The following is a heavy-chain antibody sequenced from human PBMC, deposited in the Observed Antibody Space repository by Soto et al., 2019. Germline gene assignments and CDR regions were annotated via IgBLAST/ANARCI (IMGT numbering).Heavy chain of an antibody. J-gene: IGHJ5*02. CDR3: ARGLRVPTKHHLPPRAAAEFDP. V-gene: IGHV1-18*03. CDR1: GYTFTSYG. D-gene: IGHD6-13*01. CDR2: ISAYNGNK. Sequence: ASVKVSCKASGYTFTSYGISWVRQAPGQGLEWMGWISAYNGNKNYAQKPKGRVTMTTDTSKSTAYMELRSLRSDDMALYYCARGLRVPTKHHLPPRAAAEFDPWGQGTLVTVSS.